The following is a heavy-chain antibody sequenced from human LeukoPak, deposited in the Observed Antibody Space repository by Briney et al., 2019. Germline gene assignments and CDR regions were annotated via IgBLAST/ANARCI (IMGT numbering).Heavy chain of an antibody. Sequence: ASVKVSCKASGGTFSSYAISWVRQAPGQGLEWMGRIIPILGIANYAQKFQGRVTITADKSTSTAYMELSSLRSEDTAVYYCATDRPYKGVAFDIWGQGTMVTVSS. J-gene: IGHJ3*02. V-gene: IGHV1-69*04. CDR3: ATDRPYKGVAFDI. CDR2: IIPILGIA. D-gene: IGHD5-24*01. CDR1: GGTFSSYA.